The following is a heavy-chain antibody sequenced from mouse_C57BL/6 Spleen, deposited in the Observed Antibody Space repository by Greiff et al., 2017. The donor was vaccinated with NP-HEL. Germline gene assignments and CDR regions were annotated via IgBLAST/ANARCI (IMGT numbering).Heavy chain of an antibody. CDR3: ARSLTGVYFDY. CDR1: GYAFSSSW. CDR2: IYPGDGDT. V-gene: IGHV1-82*01. Sequence: VKLQESGPELVKPGASVKISCKASGYAFSSSWMNWVKQRPGKGLEWIGRIYPGDGDTNYNGKFKGKATLTADKSSSTAYMQLSSLTSEDSAVYFCARSLTGVYFDYWGQGTTLTVSS. J-gene: IGHJ2*01. D-gene: IGHD4-1*01.